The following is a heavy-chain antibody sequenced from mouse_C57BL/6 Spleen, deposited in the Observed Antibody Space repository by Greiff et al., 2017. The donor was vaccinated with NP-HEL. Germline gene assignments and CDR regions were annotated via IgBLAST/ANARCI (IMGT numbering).Heavy chain of an antibody. CDR1: GYTFTSYG. Sequence: QVQLKESGAELARPGASVKLSCKASGYTFTSYGISWVKQRTGQGLEWIGEIYPRSGNTYYNEKFKGKATLTADKSSSTAYMELRSLTSEDSAVYFCARKELDSSGYGFAYWGQGTLVTVSA. J-gene: IGHJ3*01. D-gene: IGHD3-2*02. CDR3: ARKELDSSGYGFAY. V-gene: IGHV1-81*01. CDR2: IYPRSGNT.